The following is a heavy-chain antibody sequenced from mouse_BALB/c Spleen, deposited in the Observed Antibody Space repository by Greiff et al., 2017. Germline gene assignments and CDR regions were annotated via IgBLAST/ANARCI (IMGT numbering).Heavy chain of an antibody. D-gene: IGHD1-1*01. J-gene: IGHJ3*01. CDR2: IRNKANGYTT. Sequence: EVQVVESGGGLVQPGGSLRLSCATSGFTFTDYYMSWVRQPPGKALEWLGFIRNKANGYTTEYSASVKGRFTISRDNSQSILYLQMNTLRAEDSATYYCASYYYGGFAYWGQGTLVTVSA. CDR1: GFTFTDYY. V-gene: IGHV7-3*02. CDR3: ASYYYGGFAY.